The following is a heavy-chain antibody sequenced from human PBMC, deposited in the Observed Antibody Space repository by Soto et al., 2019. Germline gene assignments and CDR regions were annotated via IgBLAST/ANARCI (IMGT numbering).Heavy chain of an antibody. CDR3: VRKPGIATNNWFDT. CDR1: NGSISSRSSY. J-gene: IGHJ5*02. Sequence: SETLSLTCIVSNGSISSRSSYWGWIRQTPGKGLEWIGNIYYIGNTYYNPSLKSRVTVSIDTSKTQFSLKLTSVTAADTAVYYCVRKPGIATNNWFDTWGQGTLVTVSS. D-gene: IGHD6-13*01. V-gene: IGHV4-39*01. CDR2: IYYIGNT.